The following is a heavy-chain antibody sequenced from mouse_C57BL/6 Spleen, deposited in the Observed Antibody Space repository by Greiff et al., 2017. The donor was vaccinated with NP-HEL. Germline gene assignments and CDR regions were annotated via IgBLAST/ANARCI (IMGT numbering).Heavy chain of an antibody. CDR1: GYTFTSYW. CDR3: ARRDYGSSFYAMDY. Sequence: QVQLKQPGAELVKPGASVKLSCKASGYTFTSYWMHWVKQRPGQGLEWIGMIHPNSGSTNYNEKFKSKATLTVDKSSSTAYMQLSSLTSEDSAVYYCARRDYGSSFYAMDYWGQGTSVTVSS. V-gene: IGHV1-64*01. D-gene: IGHD1-1*01. CDR2: IHPNSGST. J-gene: IGHJ4*01.